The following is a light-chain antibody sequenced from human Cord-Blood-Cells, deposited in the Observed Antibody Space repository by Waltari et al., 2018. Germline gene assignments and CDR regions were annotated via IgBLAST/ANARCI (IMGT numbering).Light chain of an antibody. CDR2: DAS. Sequence: EIVLTQSPATLSLSPGERATLSCRASQSVSSYLAWYQPNPGQAPRLLIYDASNRATGIPARFSGSGSGTDFTLTISSLEPEDFAVYYCQQRSNWPFTLGPGTKVDIK. CDR3: QQRSNWPFT. CDR1: QSVSSY. V-gene: IGKV3-11*01. J-gene: IGKJ3*01.